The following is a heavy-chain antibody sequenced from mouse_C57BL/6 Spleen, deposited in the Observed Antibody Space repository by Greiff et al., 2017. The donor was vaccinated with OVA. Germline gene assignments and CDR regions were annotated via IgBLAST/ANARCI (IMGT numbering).Heavy chain of an antibody. J-gene: IGHJ2*01. CDR1: GYTFTSYG. D-gene: IGHD1-1*01. CDR3: ARRDLITTVEGPYFDC. V-gene: IGHV1-81*01. Sequence: QVQLQQSGAELARPGASVKLSCKASGYTFTSYGISWVKQRTGQGLEWIGEIYPRSGNTYYNEKFKGKATLTADKSSSTAYMELRSLTSEDSAVYFCARRDLITTVEGPYFDCWGQGTTLTVSS. CDR2: IYPRSGNT.